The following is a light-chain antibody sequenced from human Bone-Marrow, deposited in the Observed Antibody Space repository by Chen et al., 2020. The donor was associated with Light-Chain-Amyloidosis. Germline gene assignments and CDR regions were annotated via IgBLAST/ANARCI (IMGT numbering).Light chain of an antibody. CDR3: QQYGTSPLT. CDR1: QTISINY. V-gene: IGKV3-20*01. Sequence: EIVLTQSPGTLSLSPGEGANLSCRASQTISINYLTWYQQKFGQAPRLLIYGSSSRATGIPDRFTGSGSGTDFTLTINRLEPEDFAMYYCQQYGTSPLTLGGGTKVEIK. CDR2: GSS. J-gene: IGKJ4*01.